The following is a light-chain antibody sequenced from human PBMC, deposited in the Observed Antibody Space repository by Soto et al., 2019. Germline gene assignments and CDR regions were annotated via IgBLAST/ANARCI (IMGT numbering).Light chain of an antibody. Sequence: QSALTQPASVSGSPRQSITISCTGTSSDVGGYNYVSWYQQHPGKAPKLMIYDVSNRPSGVSNRFSGSKSGHTASLTISGLQYEHEADYYCSSYTSISTLVFGGGTKLTVL. J-gene: IGLJ2*01. CDR1: SSDVGGYNY. V-gene: IGLV2-14*01. CDR2: DVS. CDR3: SSYTSISTLV.